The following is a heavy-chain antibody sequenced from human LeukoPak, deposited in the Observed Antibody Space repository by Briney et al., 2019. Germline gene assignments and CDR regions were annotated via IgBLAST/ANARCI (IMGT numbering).Heavy chain of an antibody. CDR1: GGSFSGYY. Sequence: SETLSLTCAVHGGSFSGYYWSWIRQPPGKGLEWIGEINHSGSTNYNPSLKSRVTISVDTSKNQFSLKLSSVTAADTAVYYCARNGWVAARTLGAFDIWGQGTMVTVSS. V-gene: IGHV4-34*01. CDR2: INHSGST. D-gene: IGHD6-19*01. CDR3: ARNGWVAARTLGAFDI. J-gene: IGHJ3*02.